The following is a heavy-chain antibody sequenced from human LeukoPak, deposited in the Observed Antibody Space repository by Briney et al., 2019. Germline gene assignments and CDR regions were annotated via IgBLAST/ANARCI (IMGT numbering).Heavy chain of an antibody. V-gene: IGHV3-30*02. D-gene: IGHD3-3*01. CDR3: AKGLLRFLEWSFDP. CDR1: GFTFSSYG. J-gene: IGHJ5*02. CDR2: IRFDGSNK. Sequence: GGSLRLSCAASGFTFSSYGVHWVRQAPGKGLEWVAFIRFDGSNKYYADSVKGRFTISRDNSKNTLYLQMNSLRGEDTAVYYCAKGLLRFLEWSFDPWGQGTLVTVSS.